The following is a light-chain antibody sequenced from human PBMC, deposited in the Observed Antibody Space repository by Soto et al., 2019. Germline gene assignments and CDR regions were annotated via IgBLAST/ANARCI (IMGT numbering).Light chain of an antibody. CDR3: QQYNNWPPTWT. CDR2: DAS. J-gene: IGKJ1*01. V-gene: IGKV3-15*01. Sequence: EIVMTQSPATLSVSPGERATLSCRASQTIGSNLAWYQQKPGQPPRLLIYDASTRATDIPGRFTGSGSGTEFTLTITSLQSADFAVYYCQQYNNWPPTWTFGQGTKVDI. CDR1: QTIGSN.